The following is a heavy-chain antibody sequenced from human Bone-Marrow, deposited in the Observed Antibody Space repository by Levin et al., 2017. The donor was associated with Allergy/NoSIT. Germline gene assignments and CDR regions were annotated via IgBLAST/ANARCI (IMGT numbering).Heavy chain of an antibody. D-gene: IGHD3-9*01. CDR3: AKDNNFDWSFIPDSYYGMDV. CDR1: GFTFDDYA. V-gene: IGHV3-9*01. CDR2: ISWNSGSI. Sequence: SLKISCAASGFTFDDYAMHWVRQAPGKGLEWVSGISWNSGSIGYADSVKGRFTISRDNAKNSLYLQMNSLRAEDTALYYCAKDNNFDWSFIPDSYYGMDVWGQGTTVTVSS. J-gene: IGHJ6*02.